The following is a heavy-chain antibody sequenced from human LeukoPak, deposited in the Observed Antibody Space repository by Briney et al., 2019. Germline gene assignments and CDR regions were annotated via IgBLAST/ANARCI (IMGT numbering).Heavy chain of an antibody. D-gene: IGHD1-26*01. J-gene: IGHJ4*02. CDR2: IYNGGNN. CDR3: AAGPWELDF. V-gene: IGHV4-4*09. Sequence: SETLSLTCTVSGVSINTYYASWIRQAPGKGLEFIGFIYNGGNNNYNPSLKSRATISVDTSNNQFSLRLTSVTAADTAMYYCAAGPWELDFWGQGTLVTVSS. CDR1: GVSINTYY.